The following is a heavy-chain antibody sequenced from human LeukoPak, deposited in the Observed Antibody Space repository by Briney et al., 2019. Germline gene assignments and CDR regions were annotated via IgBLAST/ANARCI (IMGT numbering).Heavy chain of an antibody. Sequence: SQTLSLTCTVSGASISSGSYYWTWIRQPAGKGLEWIGRIYTSGSTNYNPSLKSRVTISVDTSKNQFSLKLSSVTAADTAVYYCARDRNYDYYDPLRGDAFDIWGQGTMVTVSS. CDR2: IYTSGST. D-gene: IGHD3-22*01. CDR3: ARDRNYDYYDPLRGDAFDI. J-gene: IGHJ3*02. V-gene: IGHV4-61*02. CDR1: GASISSGSYY.